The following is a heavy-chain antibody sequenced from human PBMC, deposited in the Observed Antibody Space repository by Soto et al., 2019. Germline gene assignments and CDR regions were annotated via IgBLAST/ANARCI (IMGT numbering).Heavy chain of an antibody. V-gene: IGHV3-30-3*01. CDR3: ARDRHSYCSGGSCAHRGLNYYYYGMDV. D-gene: IGHD2-15*01. CDR1: VFTFISYA. CDR2: ISYDGSNK. J-gene: IGHJ6*02. Sequence: GWSLRLSCASSVFTFISYAMHWVRQAPGKGLEWVAVISYDGSNKYYADSVKGRFTISRDNSKNTLYLQMNSLRAEDTAVYYCARDRHSYCSGGSCAHRGLNYYYYGMDVWGQGTTVTVSS.